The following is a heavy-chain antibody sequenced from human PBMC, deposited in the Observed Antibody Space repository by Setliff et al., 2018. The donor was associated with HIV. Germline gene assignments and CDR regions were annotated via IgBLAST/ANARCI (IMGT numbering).Heavy chain of an antibody. Sequence: ASVKVSCKASGYTFTSYGISWVRQAPGQGLEWMGWISAYNGNTNYAQKLQGRVTMTTDTPTSTAYMELRSLRSDDTAVYYCARDPGRDGYNLGAFDIWGQGTMVTVSS. D-gene: IGHD5-12*01. V-gene: IGHV1-18*01. CDR3: ARDPGRDGYNLGAFDI. CDR2: ISAYNGNT. CDR1: GYTFTSYG. J-gene: IGHJ3*02.